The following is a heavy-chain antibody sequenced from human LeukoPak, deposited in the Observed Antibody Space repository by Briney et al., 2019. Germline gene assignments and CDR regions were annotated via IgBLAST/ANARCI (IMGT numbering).Heavy chain of an antibody. Sequence: GGSLRLSCAASGFTFSNYALNWVRQAPGKGLEWVSTLSGIGGNTYYADSVKGRFTISRDTSKNTVFLQMNTLRAEDTAVYYCARSGYSNSFYYFDYWGQGTLVTVSS. CDR2: LSGIGGNT. D-gene: IGHD6-13*01. CDR1: GFTFSNYA. J-gene: IGHJ4*02. CDR3: ARSGYSNSFYYFDY. V-gene: IGHV3-23*01.